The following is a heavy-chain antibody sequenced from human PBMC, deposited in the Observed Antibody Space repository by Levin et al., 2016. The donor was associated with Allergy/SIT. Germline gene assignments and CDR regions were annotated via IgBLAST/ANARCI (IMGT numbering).Heavy chain of an antibody. V-gene: IGHV3-15*01. CDR3: TTGNLDIVATAPYYYYYGMDV. CDR2: IKPKTDGGTT. D-gene: IGHD5-12*01. J-gene: IGHJ6*02. Sequence: WIRQPPGKGLEWVGRIKPKTDGGTTDYAAPVTGRFTISRDDSKNTLYLQMNSLKTEDTAVYYCTTGNLDIVATAPYYYYYGMDVWGQGTTVTVSS.